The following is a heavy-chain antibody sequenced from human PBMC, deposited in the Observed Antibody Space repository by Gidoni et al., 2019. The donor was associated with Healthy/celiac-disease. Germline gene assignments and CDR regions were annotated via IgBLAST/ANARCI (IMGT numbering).Heavy chain of an antibody. V-gene: IGHV3-23*01. J-gene: IGHJ4*02. Sequence: EVQLLESGGGLVQPGGSLRLSCAAFAFSFSSYAMSWVRQAPGQGLECVSAISGSGGSTYYADSVKGLFTISRDNSKNTLYLQMNSLRAEDTAVYYCAKFVVTGGYFDYWGQGTLVTVSS. CDR3: AKFVVTGGYFDY. CDR1: AFSFSSYA. CDR2: ISGSGGST. D-gene: IGHD5-18*01.